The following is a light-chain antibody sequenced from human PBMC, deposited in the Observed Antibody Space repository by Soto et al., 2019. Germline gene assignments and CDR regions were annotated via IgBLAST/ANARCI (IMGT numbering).Light chain of an antibody. V-gene: IGKV1-16*01. J-gene: IGKJ4*01. CDR2: AAS. Sequence: EIQMAQSPSSLSASVGDRATITCRASQDISKYLAWFQQSPGQAPKSLIYAASSLHSGVPSRFSASYSGTDFTLTISGLQPEDFAMYYCQQYKSYPTTFGGGTKVDIK. CDR3: QQYKSYPTT. CDR1: QDISKY.